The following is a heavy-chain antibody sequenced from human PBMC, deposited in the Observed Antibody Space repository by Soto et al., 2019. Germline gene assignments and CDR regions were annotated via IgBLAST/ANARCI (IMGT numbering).Heavy chain of an antibody. D-gene: IGHD6-13*01. V-gene: IGHV5-51*01. CDR3: ARVSNAAAGISVGTFDY. J-gene: IGHJ4*02. Sequence: PGESLKISCQGSGYSFVKYWIGWVRQMPGKGLEWMGIIYPGDSNARYSPSFQGQVTVSADKSITTAYLQWSSLKASDTAIYYCARVSNAAAGISVGTFDYWGQGTLVTVSS. CDR2: IYPGDSNA. CDR1: GYSFVKYW.